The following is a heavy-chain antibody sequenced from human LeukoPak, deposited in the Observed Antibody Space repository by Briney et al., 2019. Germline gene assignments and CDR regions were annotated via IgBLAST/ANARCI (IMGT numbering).Heavy chain of an antibody. V-gene: IGHV1-69*13. CDR2: IIPIFGTA. CDR1: GGTFSSYA. J-gene: IGHJ5*02. CDR3: ARSLDNWFDP. Sequence: ASVKVSCKASGGTFSSYAISWVRQAPGQGLEWMGGIIPIFGTANYAQKFQGRVTITADESTCTAYMELSSLRSEDTAVYYCARSLDNWFDPWGQGTLVTVSS.